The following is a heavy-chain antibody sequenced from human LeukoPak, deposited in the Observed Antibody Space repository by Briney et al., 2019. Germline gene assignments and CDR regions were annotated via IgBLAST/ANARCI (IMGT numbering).Heavy chain of an antibody. V-gene: IGHV3-23*01. CDR3: AKDSDTPGFFDY. Sequence: PGGSPRLSCVASGFTFRSYAINWVRQAPGKGLEWVSGISGGGTGTYYADTVKGRFTISRDNSKNTVYLQMTSLTAEDTAIYYCAKDSDTPGFFDYWGQGTPVTVPS. CDR2: ISGGGTGT. D-gene: IGHD2-2*02. CDR1: GFTFRSYA. J-gene: IGHJ4*02.